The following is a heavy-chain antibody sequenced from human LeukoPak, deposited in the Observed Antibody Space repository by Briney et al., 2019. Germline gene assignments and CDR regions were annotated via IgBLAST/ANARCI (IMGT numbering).Heavy chain of an antibody. D-gene: IGHD6-19*01. V-gene: IGHV4-38-2*01. CDR1: GYSISSGYY. J-gene: IGHJ4*02. Sequence: SETPSLTCAVSGYSISSGYYWGWIRQPPGKGLEWIGSIYHSGSTYYNPSLKSRVTISVDTSKNQFSLKLSSVTAADTAVYYCARGIAVAGPPFFYDYWGQGTLVTVSS. CDR3: ARGIAVAGPPFFYDY. CDR2: IYHSGST.